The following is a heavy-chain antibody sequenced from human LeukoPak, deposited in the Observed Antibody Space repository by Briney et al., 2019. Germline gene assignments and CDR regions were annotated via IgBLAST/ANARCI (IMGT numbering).Heavy chain of an antibody. CDR2: IHSDGTT. CDR3: VRETGYSTSWYAYYFDY. J-gene: IGHJ4*02. Sequence: TGGSLRLSCAASEFSVSHNYMSWVRQAPGKGLEWVSVIHSDGTTHYADSVKDRFTISRDNSKNTLYLQMNSLRVEDTAMYYCVRETGYSTSWYAYYFDYWGQGTLVTVAS. CDR1: EFSVSHNY. D-gene: IGHD6-13*01. V-gene: IGHV3-53*01.